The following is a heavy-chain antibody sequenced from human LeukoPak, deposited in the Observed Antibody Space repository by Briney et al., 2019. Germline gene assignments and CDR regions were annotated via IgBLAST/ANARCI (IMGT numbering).Heavy chain of an antibody. CDR2: ISAHNGDT. J-gene: IGHJ4*02. CDR1: GYTFTCYG. CDR3: ARDLKRTVGATTTSDY. Sequence: GASVKVSCKASGYTFTCYGISRVRQAPGQGLEWMGWISAHNGDTNYAQKFQGRVSMTTDTSTSTGYMELRSLIYDDTAVYYCARDLKRTVGATTTSDYWGQGTLVTVSS. D-gene: IGHD1-26*01. V-gene: IGHV1-18*01.